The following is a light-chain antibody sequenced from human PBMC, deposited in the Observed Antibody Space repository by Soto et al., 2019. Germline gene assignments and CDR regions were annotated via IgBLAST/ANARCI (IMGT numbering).Light chain of an antibody. Sequence: QSALTQPASVSGSPGQSITISCTGTSSDIGAYNYVSWYQQHPGKAPKLMIYDVSHRPSGVSSRFSGSKSGNTASLTISGLQAEEQAAYYFSSYTTTIPVVFGGGTKLTVL. J-gene: IGLJ2*01. CDR1: SSDIGAYNY. V-gene: IGLV2-14*01. CDR2: DVS. CDR3: SSYTTTIPVV.